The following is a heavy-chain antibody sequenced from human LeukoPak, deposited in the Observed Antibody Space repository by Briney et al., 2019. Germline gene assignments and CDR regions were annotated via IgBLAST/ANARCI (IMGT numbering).Heavy chain of an antibody. CDR1: GGSFSGYY. J-gene: IGHJ6*03. CDR3: ARLYYYYYMDV. V-gene: IGHV4-34*01. Sequence: SETLSLTCAVYGGSFSGYYWSWIRQPPGKGLEWIGEINHSGSTNYNPSLKSRVTISVDTSKNQFSLKLSSVTAADTAVYYCARLYYYYYMDVWGKGTTVTVSS. CDR2: INHSGST.